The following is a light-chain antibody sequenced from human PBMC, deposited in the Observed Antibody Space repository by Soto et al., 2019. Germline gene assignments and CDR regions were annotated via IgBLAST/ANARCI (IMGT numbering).Light chain of an antibody. CDR3: HQRYTFPET. V-gene: IGKV1-39*01. CDR2: AAS. CDR1: QNINNY. Sequence: EIQMTPSPSSLSASVGDRVTITCRASQNINNYLNWYQHQPGKGPKLLIFAASNLQSGVPSRFRGSGSGTDFTLTISSLQPEDFATYYCHQRYTFPETFGQGTKVEIK. J-gene: IGKJ1*01.